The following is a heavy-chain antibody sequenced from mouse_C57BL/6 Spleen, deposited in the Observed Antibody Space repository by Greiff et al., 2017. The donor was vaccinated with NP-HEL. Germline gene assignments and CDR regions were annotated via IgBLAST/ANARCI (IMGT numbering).Heavy chain of an antibody. J-gene: IGHJ2*01. CDR2: IYPGDGDT. Sequence: QVQLQQSGPELVKPGASVKISCKASGYAFSSSWMNWVKQRPGKGLEWIGRIYPGDGDTNYNGKFKGKATLTADKSSSTAYMQLSSLTSKDSAVYFCATPRDYYGSRDYFDYWGQGTTLTVSS. V-gene: IGHV1-82*01. D-gene: IGHD1-1*01. CDR3: ATPRDYYGSRDYFDY. CDR1: GYAFSSSW.